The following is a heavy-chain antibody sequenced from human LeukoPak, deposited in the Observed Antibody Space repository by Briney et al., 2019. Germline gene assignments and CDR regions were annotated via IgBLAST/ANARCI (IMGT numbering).Heavy chain of an antibody. V-gene: IGHV3-48*04. CDR1: GFTFNSFG. J-gene: IGHJ4*02. Sequence: PGGSLRLSCAASGFTFNSFGMSWVRQAPGKGLEWLSYISSSSSTIYYADSVRGRFTISRDNAKNTLYLQMNSLRAEDTAVYYCARPPRSGYYYLDWGQGTLVTVSS. CDR2: ISSSSSTI. CDR3: ARPPRSGYYYLD. D-gene: IGHD3-22*01.